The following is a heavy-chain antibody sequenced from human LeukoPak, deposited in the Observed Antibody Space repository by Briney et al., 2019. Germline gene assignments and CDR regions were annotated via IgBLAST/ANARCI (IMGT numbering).Heavy chain of an antibody. CDR2: ISGSGAST. CDR3: AKAISEYGVYDHYFDS. CDR1: GFTFSTYA. Sequence: GGSLRLSCAASGFTFSTYAMSWVRQAPGKGPQWVSSISGSGASTYYADSVKGRFTISRDNSKNTLYLQMSSLRAEDTAAYYCAKAISEYGVYDHYFDSWGQGTRVTVSS. V-gene: IGHV3-23*01. J-gene: IGHJ4*02. D-gene: IGHD5/OR15-5a*01.